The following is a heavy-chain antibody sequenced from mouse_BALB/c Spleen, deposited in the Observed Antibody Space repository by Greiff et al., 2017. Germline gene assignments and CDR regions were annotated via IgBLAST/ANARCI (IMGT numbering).Heavy chain of an antibody. V-gene: IGHV1-55*01. J-gene: IGHJ2*01. CDR1: GYNFTSYW. CDR2: IYPGSGST. CDR3: ARDGDGY. D-gene: IGHD2-3*01. Sequence: QVQLQQSGAELVKPGTSVKLSCKASGYNFTSYWINWVKLRPGQGLEWIGDIYPGSGSTNYNEKFKSKATLTVDTSSSTAYMQLSSLASEDSALYYCARDGDGYWGQGTTLTVSS.